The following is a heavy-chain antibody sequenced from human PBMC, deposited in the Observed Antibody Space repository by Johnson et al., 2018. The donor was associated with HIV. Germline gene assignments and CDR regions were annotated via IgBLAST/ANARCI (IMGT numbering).Heavy chain of an antibody. CDR1: GFTFSNYG. Sequence: QVQLVESGVGVVQPGRSLRLSCAASGFTFSNYGMHWVRQAPGKGLECVAVISYDGSNKYYADSVKGRFTISRDNSKNTLYLQMNSLRAEDTAVYYCAKDYGDYGFVRDAFDIWGQGTVVTVSS. V-gene: IGHV3-30*18. J-gene: IGHJ3*02. D-gene: IGHD4-17*01. CDR2: ISYDGSNK. CDR3: AKDYGDYGFVRDAFDI.